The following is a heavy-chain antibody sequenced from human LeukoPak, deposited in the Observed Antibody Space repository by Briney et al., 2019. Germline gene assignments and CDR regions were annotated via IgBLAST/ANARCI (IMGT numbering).Heavy chain of an antibody. D-gene: IGHD1-26*01. Sequence: SETLSLTCTVSGGSISSSSYYWGWIRQPPGKGLEWIGSIYYSGSTYYNPSLKSRVTISVDTSKNQFSLKLSSVTAADTAVYYCAREWELTPSYFGYWGQGTLVTVSS. CDR2: IYYSGST. J-gene: IGHJ4*02. CDR3: AREWELTPSYFGY. V-gene: IGHV4-39*02. CDR1: GGSISSSSYY.